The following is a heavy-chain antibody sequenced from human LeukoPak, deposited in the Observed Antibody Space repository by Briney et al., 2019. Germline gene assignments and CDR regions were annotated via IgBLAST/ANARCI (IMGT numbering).Heavy chain of an antibody. CDR2: IWYDGSNK. D-gene: IGHD1-26*01. Sequence: PGGSLRLSCAASGFTFSSYGMHWVRPAPGKGLEWVAVIWYDGSNKYYADSVKGRFTISRDNSKNTLYLQMNSLRAEDTAVYYCARALGGRDAFDIWGQGTMVTVSS. V-gene: IGHV3-33*01. J-gene: IGHJ3*02. CDR3: ARALGGRDAFDI. CDR1: GFTFSSYG.